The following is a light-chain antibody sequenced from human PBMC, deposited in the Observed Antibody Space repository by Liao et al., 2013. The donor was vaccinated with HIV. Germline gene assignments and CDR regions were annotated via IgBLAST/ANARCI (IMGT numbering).Light chain of an antibody. CDR2: YDS. CDR3: QVWDNGDDRVV. CDR1: ILESKS. Sequence: SYVLTQPPSVSVGPRKDGQDYLVGETILESKSVHWYQQKPGQAPVLVISYDSDRPSGIPERFSGSNSGNTATLTISRVEAGDEADYYCQVWDNGDDRVVFGGGTKLTVL. V-gene: IGLV3-21*04. J-gene: IGLJ2*01.